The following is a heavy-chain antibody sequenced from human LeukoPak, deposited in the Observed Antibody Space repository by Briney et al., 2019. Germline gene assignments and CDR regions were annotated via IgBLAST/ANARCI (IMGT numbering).Heavy chain of an antibody. CDR2: IYARGST. V-gene: IGHV4-4*09. CDR1: GDSVTHYD. CDR3: ARWAEYQLPFSYYYMDV. Sequence: SETLSLTCTVSGDSVTHYDWSWIRQAPGKGLEWIGNIYARGSTTYSPSLKSRVTTSIDTSKNHFSLRLTSVTAADAAVYYCARWAEYQLPFSYYYMDVWGKGTTVAVSS. D-gene: IGHD2-2*01. J-gene: IGHJ6*03.